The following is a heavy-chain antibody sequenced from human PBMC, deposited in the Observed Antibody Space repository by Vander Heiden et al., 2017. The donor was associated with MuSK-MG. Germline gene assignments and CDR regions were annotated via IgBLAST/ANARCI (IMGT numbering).Heavy chain of an antibody. CDR1: GFTFSDHY. CDR3: AKVVDSYGTRGGAFDI. D-gene: IGHD5-18*01. Sequence: EVQLVESGGGLVQPGGSLRLSCAASGFTFSDHYMDWVRQAPGKGLEWVGRTRNKANSYTTEYAASGKGRFTISRDDSKNSRDLKRNSMKTEETAVYYCAKVVDSYGTRGGAFDIWGQGTMVTVYS. J-gene: IGHJ3*02. V-gene: IGHV3-72*01. CDR2: TRNKANSYTT.